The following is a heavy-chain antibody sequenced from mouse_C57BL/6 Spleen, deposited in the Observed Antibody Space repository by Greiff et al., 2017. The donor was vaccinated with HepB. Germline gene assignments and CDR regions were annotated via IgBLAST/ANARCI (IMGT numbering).Heavy chain of an antibody. CDR3: ARENYDWFAY. J-gene: IGHJ3*01. D-gene: IGHD2-4*01. CDR2: IHPNSGST. Sequence: QVQLQQPGAELVKPGASVKLSCKASGYTFTSYWMHWVMQRPGQGLEWIGMIHPNSGSTNYNEKFKSKATLTVDKSSSTAYMQLSSLTSEDSAVYYCARENYDWFAYWGQGTLVTVSA. CDR1: GYTFTSYW. V-gene: IGHV1-64*01.